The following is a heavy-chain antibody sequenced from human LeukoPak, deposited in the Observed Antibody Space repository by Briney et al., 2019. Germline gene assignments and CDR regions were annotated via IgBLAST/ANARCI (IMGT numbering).Heavy chain of an antibody. Sequence: GGSLRLSCAASGFTFSSYAMSWVRQAPGKGLEWVSLIYSGGSTYYAASVKGRFTISRDNSKNTLYLQMNSLRPEDTAVYYCAKGYNYAYEYWGQGTLVTVSS. J-gene: IGHJ4*02. CDR3: AKGYNYAYEY. D-gene: IGHD5-18*01. CDR2: IYSGGST. CDR1: GFTFSSYA. V-gene: IGHV3-23*03.